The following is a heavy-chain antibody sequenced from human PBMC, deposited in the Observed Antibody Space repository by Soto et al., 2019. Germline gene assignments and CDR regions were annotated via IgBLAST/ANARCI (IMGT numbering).Heavy chain of an antibody. J-gene: IGHJ3*01. V-gene: IGHV5-51*01. CDR2: VYVSDSET. CDR1: GYHSSSYW. Sequence: GESLKISCRGSGYHSSSYWIAWVRQMSGKGLEWVGSVYVSDSETKYSPSFQGQVTISADKYTNTAYLYWSSLKASDTAMYYCARRGTLSGRDAFDVWGEGTMVTVS. CDR3: ARRGTLSGRDAFDV. D-gene: IGHD5-12*01.